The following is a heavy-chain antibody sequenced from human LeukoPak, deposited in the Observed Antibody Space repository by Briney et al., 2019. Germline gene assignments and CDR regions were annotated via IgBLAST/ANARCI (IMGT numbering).Heavy chain of an antibody. Sequence: GESLKISCKGSGYSFTKYWIGWVRQMPGKGLEWMGIIYPEDSDTRYSPSFQGQVTISADKSISTAYLQWSSLKASDTAMYYGSRLEFGYSGSGRSYNGLDYWGQGTLVTVSS. CDR2: IYPEDSDT. CDR1: GYSFTKYW. V-gene: IGHV5-51*01. D-gene: IGHD3-10*01. CDR3: SRLEFGYSGSGRSYNGLDY. J-gene: IGHJ4*02.